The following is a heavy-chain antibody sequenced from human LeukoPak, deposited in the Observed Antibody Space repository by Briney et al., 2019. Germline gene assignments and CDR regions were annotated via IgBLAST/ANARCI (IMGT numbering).Heavy chain of an antibody. CDR2: IYHSGST. V-gene: IGHV4-39*07. J-gene: IGHJ6*03. CDR1: GGSISSGTYC. Sequence: SETLSLTCTVSGGSISSGTYCWGWIRQSPGKGLEWIGSIYHSGSTYYNPSFKSRVTMSVDTSKNQFSLKLSSLTAADTAVYYCARDRKYYYHMDVWGKGTTVTVSS. CDR3: ARDRKYYYHMDV.